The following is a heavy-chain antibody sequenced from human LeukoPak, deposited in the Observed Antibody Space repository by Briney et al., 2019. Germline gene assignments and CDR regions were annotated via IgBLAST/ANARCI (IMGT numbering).Heavy chain of an antibody. J-gene: IGHJ6*02. CDR3: ARSIAARRMTYYYGMDV. Sequence: GGSLRLSCAASGFTVSSNYMSWVRQAPGKGLEWVSVIYSGGSTYYADSVKGRFTISRDNSKNTLYLQMNSLRAEGTAVYYCARSIAARRMTYYYGMDVWGQGTTVTVSS. V-gene: IGHV3-66*01. CDR2: IYSGGST. CDR1: GFTVSSNY. D-gene: IGHD6-6*01.